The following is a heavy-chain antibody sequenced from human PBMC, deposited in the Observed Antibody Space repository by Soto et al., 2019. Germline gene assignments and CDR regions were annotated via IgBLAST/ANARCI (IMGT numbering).Heavy chain of an antibody. V-gene: IGHV1-2*02. CDR3: VTGDHLVR. Sequence: QMQLVQSGAEARKPGASVKVSCKTSGYTFTGYYLNCFLQAPVRGLEWVGWIKPKTGDTNNAQKFQGRVTMTTDTSISTGYMELSGLKSDDTAVYYCVTGDHLVRWGQGTRVTVSS. CDR2: IKPKTGDT. D-gene: IGHD6-6*01. CDR1: GYTFTGYY. J-gene: IGHJ4*02.